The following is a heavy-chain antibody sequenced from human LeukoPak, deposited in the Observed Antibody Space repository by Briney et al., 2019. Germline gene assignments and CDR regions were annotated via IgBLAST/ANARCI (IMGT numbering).Heavy chain of an antibody. D-gene: IGHD5-18*01. J-gene: IGHJ5*02. Sequence: ASVKVSCKASGYTFISFDIDWVRQATGQGLEWMGWMSPKSGNTDYAQKLQGRVTMTTDTSTSTAYMELRSLRSDDTAVYYCARDRPLPLVYSYGYNPWGQGTLVTVSS. CDR2: MSPKSGNT. V-gene: IGHV1-18*01. CDR1: GYTFISFD. CDR3: ARDRPLPLVYSYGYNP.